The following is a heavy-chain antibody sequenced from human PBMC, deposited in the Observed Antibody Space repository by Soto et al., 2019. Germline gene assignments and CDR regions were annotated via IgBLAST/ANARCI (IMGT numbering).Heavy chain of an antibody. CDR3: SRDAGASSYYGMEV. Sequence: QVQLQESGPALVNPSWTLSLACTVSGAYTSSEHWWSWVRQAPGKVLEWIGEIYHSWATHYSPSLNSLVTISLDKSKNQFFLKLDSVPAAYSAVYYCSRDAGASSYYGMEVWGPGTKVTVS. CDR2: IYHSWAT. CDR1: GAYTSSEHW. J-gene: IGHJ6*02. V-gene: IGHV4-4*02. D-gene: IGHD2-8*02.